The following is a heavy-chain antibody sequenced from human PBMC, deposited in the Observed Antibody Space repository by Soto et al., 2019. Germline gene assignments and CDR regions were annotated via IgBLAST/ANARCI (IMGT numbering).Heavy chain of an antibody. J-gene: IGHJ5*02. V-gene: IGHV1-3*01. CDR2: INAANGDA. Sequence: GASVKVSCKASGYTFTSYGIHWVRQAPGQRLEWMGWINAANGDAKYSPKFQGRVTLTRDTSASTVYMEVSSLTSEDTAMYYCARSSGGNFGIIIEGTNWFAPWGQGTLVTVPS. CDR3: ARSSGGNFGIIIEGTNWFAP. D-gene: IGHD1-26*01. CDR1: GYTFTSYG.